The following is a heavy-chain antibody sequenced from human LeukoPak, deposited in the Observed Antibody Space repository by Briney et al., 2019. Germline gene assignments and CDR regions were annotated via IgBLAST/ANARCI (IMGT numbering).Heavy chain of an antibody. Sequence: WASVKVSCKASGGTFSSYAISWVRQAPGQGLEWMGRIIPIFGTANYAQKFQGRVTITTDESTSTAYMELSSLRSEDTAVYYCARDPTGFLGTWFDPWGQGTLVTVSS. V-gene: IGHV1-69*05. D-gene: IGHD1-14*01. J-gene: IGHJ5*02. CDR2: IIPIFGTA. CDR3: ARDPTGFLGTWFDP. CDR1: GGTFSSYA.